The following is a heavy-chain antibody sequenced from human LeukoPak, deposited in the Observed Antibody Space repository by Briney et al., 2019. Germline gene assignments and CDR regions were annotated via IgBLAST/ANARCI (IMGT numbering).Heavy chain of an antibody. V-gene: IGHV3-7*01. Sequence: GGSLRLSCAASGFTFSSYWMSWVRQAAGKGLEWVANIKQDGSKKYYVDSVKGQFTISGDNAKNSLYLQMNSLRADDTAVYYCARDTQLVRLGNSWGQGTLVTVSS. CDR1: GFTFSSYW. CDR2: IKQDGSKK. CDR3: ARDTQLVRLGNS. D-gene: IGHD6-13*01. J-gene: IGHJ4*02.